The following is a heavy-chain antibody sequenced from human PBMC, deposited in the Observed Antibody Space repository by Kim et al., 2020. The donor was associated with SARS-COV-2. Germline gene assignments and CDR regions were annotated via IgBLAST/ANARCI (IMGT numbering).Heavy chain of an antibody. CDR2: IFYSGNT. D-gene: IGHD6-25*01. CDR3: ARRRPAANPHYFDY. Sequence: SETLSLTCTVSSGSFSCGDCFWAWIRQPPGKGLEWIGTIFYSGNTYHNPSLKSRIAIPVDTSKKQFSLWLSSVTAADTAIYYCARRRPAANPHYFDYWGQGVLVTVSS. J-gene: IGHJ4*02. V-gene: IGHV4-39*01. CDR1: SGSFSCGDCF.